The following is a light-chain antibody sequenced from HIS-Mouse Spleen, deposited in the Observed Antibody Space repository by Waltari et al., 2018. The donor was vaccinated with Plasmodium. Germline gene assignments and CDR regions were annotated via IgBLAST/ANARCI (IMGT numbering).Light chain of an antibody. J-gene: IGKJ5*01. CDR1: QSVSSSY. CDR2: GAS. Sequence: EIVLTQSPGTLSLSPGERATLSCRASQSVSSSYLAWYQQKPGQAPRVLIPGASSRATGIPDRFSGSGAGTDFTLTVSRLEPEDFAVYYCQQYGSSPITFGQGTRVEIK. V-gene: IGKV3-20*01. CDR3: QQYGSSPIT.